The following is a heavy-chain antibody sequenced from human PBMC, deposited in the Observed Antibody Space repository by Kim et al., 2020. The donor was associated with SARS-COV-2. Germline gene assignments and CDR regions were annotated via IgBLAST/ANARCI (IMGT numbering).Heavy chain of an antibody. Sequence: GGSLRLSCAASGFTFDDYAMHWVRQAPGKGLEWVSGISWNSGSIGYADSVKGRSTISRDNAKNSLYLQMNSLRAEDTALYYCAKAGGSYLYNWFDPWGQGTLVTVSS. CDR3: AKAGGSYLYNWFDP. J-gene: IGHJ5*02. CDR1: GFTFDDYA. D-gene: IGHD1-26*01. V-gene: IGHV3-9*01. CDR2: ISWNSGSI.